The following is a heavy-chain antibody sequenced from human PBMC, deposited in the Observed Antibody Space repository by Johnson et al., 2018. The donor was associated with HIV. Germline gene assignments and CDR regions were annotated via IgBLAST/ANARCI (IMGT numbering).Heavy chain of an antibody. CDR1: GFTFSSFA. J-gene: IGHJ3*02. CDR3: AKGGVTTLDAFDI. D-gene: IGHD4-17*01. CDR2: INGGDTNT. V-gene: IGHV3-23*01. Sequence: EVQLLESGGGVVQPGRSLRLSCAASGFTFSSFAMSWVRQAPGKGLEWVSGINGGDTNTHYADSVKGRFTISRANSKNTLYLQMNSLRAEDTAVYYCAKGGVTTLDAFDIWGQGTMVTVSS.